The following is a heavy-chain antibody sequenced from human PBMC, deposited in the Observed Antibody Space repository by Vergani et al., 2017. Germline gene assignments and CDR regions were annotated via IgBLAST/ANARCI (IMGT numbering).Heavy chain of an antibody. V-gene: IGHV3-30*18. CDR2: ISYDGSNK. D-gene: IGHD6-13*01. Sequence: QVQLVESGGGVVQPGRSLRLSCAASGFTFSSYGMHWVRQAPGKGLEWVAVISYDGSNKYYADSVKGRFTISRDNSKNTLYLQMNSLRAEDTAVYYCAKDSKQLGVYYYYYMDVWGKGTTVTVSS. CDR1: GFTFSSYG. CDR3: AKDSKQLGVYYYYYMDV. J-gene: IGHJ6*03.